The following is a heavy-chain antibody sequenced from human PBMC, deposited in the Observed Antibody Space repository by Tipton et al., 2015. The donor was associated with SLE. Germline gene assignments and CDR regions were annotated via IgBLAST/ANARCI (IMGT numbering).Heavy chain of an antibody. CDR1: GGSVSSGSYY. CDR3: AREGIYGDSARSYFDY. V-gene: IGHV4-61*01. CDR2: IYYSGTT. J-gene: IGHJ4*02. Sequence: LRLSCTVSGGSVSSGSYYWSCIRQPPGKGLEWIGYIYYSGTTNFNPSLKTRVTMSVDTSKNQFSLKLSSVTAADTAVYYCAREGIYGDSARSYFDYWGQGTLVTVSS. D-gene: IGHD4-17*01.